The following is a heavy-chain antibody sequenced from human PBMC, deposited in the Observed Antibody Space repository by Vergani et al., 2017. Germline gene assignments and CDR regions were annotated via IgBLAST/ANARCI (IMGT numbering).Heavy chain of an antibody. CDR2: ISGSGGST. J-gene: IGHJ4*02. V-gene: IGHV3-23*01. CDR1: GFTLSSYA. CDR3: AKEYTYYDFWSGTDYFDY. Sequence: EVQLLESGGGLVQPGGSLRLSCAASGFTLSSYAMSWVRQAPGKGLEWVSAISGSGGSTYYADSVKGRFTISRDNSKNTLYLQMNSLRAEDTAVYYCAKEYTYYDFWSGTDYFDYWGQGTLVTVSS. D-gene: IGHD3-3*01.